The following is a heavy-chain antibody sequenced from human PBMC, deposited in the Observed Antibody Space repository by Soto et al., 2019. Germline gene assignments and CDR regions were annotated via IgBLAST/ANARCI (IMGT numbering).Heavy chain of an antibody. D-gene: IGHD2-2*01. Sequence: ASVKVSCKASGYTFTSYGISWVRQAPGQGLEWMGWISAYNGNTNCAQKLQGRVTMTTDTSTSTAYMELRSLRSDDTAVYYCARDPNNIVVVPAAELTRETYNWFDPWGQGTLVTVSS. V-gene: IGHV1-18*01. J-gene: IGHJ5*02. CDR3: ARDPNNIVVVPAAELTRETYNWFDP. CDR1: GYTFTSYG. CDR2: ISAYNGNT.